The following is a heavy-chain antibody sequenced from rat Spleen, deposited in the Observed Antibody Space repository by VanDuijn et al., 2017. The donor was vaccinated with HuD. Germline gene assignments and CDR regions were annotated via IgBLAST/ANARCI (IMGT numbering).Heavy chain of an antibody. D-gene: IGHD4-3*01. CDR2: ISTGGGNT. CDR3: VRQDTSGYSNWFAY. Sequence: EVQLVESDGGLVQPGRSLKLSCAASGFTFSDYYMAWVRQAPTKGLEWVASISTGGGNTYYRDSVKGRFTISRDNAKNTLYLQMDSLGSEDTATYFCVRQDTSGYSNWFAYWGQGTLVTVSS. V-gene: IGHV5-25*01. J-gene: IGHJ3*01. CDR1: GFTFSDYY.